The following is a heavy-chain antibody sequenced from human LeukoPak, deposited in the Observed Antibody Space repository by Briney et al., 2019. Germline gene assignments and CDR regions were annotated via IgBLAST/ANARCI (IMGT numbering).Heavy chain of an antibody. CDR1: GGSISSGDYY. V-gene: IGHV4-30-4*01. CDR3: ARGQTYYYDSSTYVDY. D-gene: IGHD3-22*01. Sequence: PSETLSLTCTVSGGSISSGDYYWSWIRQSPEKGLEWIGCIYSNGGTFYNPSLKSRVSMSVDTSKNQFSLKLSSVTAADTAVYYCARGQTYYYDSSTYVDYWGRGTLVAVSS. J-gene: IGHJ4*02. CDR2: IYSNGGT.